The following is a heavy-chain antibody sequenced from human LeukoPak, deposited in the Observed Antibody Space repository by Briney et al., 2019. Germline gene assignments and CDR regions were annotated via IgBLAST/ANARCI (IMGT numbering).Heavy chain of an antibody. J-gene: IGHJ6*03. CDR3: ARDHYDILTGYPSYYMDV. Sequence: TGGSLRLSCAASGFTVSSNYMSWVRQAPGKGLEWVSVIYSGGSTYYADSVKGRFTISRDNSKNTLYLQMNSLRAEDTAVYYCARDHYDILTGYPSYYMDVWGKGTTVTISS. CDR2: IYSGGST. D-gene: IGHD3-9*01. V-gene: IGHV3-66*01. CDR1: GFTVSSNY.